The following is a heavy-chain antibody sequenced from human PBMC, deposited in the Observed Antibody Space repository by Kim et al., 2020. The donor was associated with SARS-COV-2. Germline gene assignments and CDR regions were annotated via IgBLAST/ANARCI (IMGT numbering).Heavy chain of an antibody. Sequence: GGSLRLSCAASGFTFSSYSMNWVRQAPGKGLEWVSYISSSSSTIYYAHSVKGRFTISRDNAKNSLYLQMNSLRAEDTAVYYCARDGESSGSPNLDYWGQGTLVTVSS. V-gene: IGHV3-48*04. CDR3: ARDGESSGSPNLDY. J-gene: IGHJ4*02. D-gene: IGHD3-10*01. CDR1: GFTFSSYS. CDR2: ISSSSSTI.